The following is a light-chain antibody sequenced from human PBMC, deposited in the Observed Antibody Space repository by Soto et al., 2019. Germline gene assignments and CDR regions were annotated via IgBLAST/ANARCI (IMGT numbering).Light chain of an antibody. J-gene: IGKJ2*01. CDR2: GAS. CDR1: QSVSSSY. Sequence: EIVLTQSPGTLSLSPGDRATLSCRASQSVSSSYLAWYQQKPGQAPRLLIYGASNRATGIPDRCSGSAAGTDVILTIIRMEPEEFAVYYCQQYGRSTYTFGQGTKLQIK. V-gene: IGKV3-20*01. CDR3: QQYGRSTYT.